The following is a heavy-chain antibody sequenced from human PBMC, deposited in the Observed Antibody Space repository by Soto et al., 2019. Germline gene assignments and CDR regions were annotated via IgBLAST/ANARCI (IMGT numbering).Heavy chain of an antibody. J-gene: IGHJ6*02. CDR1: GFTVKNYQ. V-gene: IGHV3-53*01. Sequence: PGGSLRLSCAASGFTVKNYQMNWVRQAPGKGLEWVSVIYRGGVTYYPDSVKGRFTTIRDTSKNTVYLQMNSLRADDTAMYYCARDPSTTGYYGLDVWGQGTTVTVSS. CDR2: IYRGGVT. CDR3: ARDPSTTGYYGLDV.